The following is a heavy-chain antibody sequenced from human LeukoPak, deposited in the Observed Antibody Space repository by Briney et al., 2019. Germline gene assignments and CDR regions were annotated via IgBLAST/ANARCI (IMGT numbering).Heavy chain of an antibody. CDR3: ARRELRILYYFDY. V-gene: IGHV5-51*01. D-gene: IGHD7-27*01. CDR2: IYPSDSDT. J-gene: IGHJ4*02. Sequence: GESLKISCKGSGYSFTNYWIGWVRQMPGKGLEWMGIIYPSDSDTTYSPSFQGQVTISADKSISTAYLQWSSLKASDTAMYYCARRELRILYYFDYWGQGTLVTVSS. CDR1: GYSFTNYW.